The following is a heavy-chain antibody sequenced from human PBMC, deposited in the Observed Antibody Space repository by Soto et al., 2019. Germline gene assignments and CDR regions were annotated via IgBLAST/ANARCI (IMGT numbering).Heavy chain of an antibody. CDR2: IKQDGSEK. Sequence: PGGSLRLSCAASGFTFSSYWMSWVRQAPGKGLEWVANIKQDGSEKYYVDSVKGRFTISRDNAKNSLYLKMNSLRAEDTAVYYCARGRRLGSSINRFDPWGQGPLVTVSS. J-gene: IGHJ5*02. D-gene: IGHD3-16*01. CDR3: ARGRRLGSSINRFDP. V-gene: IGHV3-7*01. CDR1: GFTFSSYW.